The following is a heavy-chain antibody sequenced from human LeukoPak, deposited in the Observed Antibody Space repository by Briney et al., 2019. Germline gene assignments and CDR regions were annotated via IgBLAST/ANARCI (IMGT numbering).Heavy chain of an antibody. V-gene: IGHV3-48*02. CDR1: GFTFDDYA. CDR3: ARGYCGGDCYSDY. J-gene: IGHJ4*02. D-gene: IGHD2-21*02. CDR2: ISSSSSTI. Sequence: GGSLRLSCAASGFTFDDYAMNWVRQAPGKGLEWVSYISSSSSTIYYADSVKGRFTISRDNAKNSLYLQMNSLRDEDTAVYYCARGYCGGDCYSDYWGQGTLVTVSS.